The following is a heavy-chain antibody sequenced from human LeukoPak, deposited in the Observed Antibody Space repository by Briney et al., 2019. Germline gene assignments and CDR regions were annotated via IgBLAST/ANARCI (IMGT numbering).Heavy chain of an antibody. CDR3: ARDDDLWGDRAFDT. V-gene: IGHV3-53*01. D-gene: IGHD3-3*01. J-gene: IGHJ3*02. Sequence: GGSLRLSCAASGFTVSSNYMSWVRQAPGKGLEWVSVIYSGGSTYYADSVKGRFTISRDNSKNTLYLQMNSLRAEDTAVYYCARDDDLWGDRAFDTWGQGTMVTVSS. CDR2: IYSGGST. CDR1: GFTVSSNY.